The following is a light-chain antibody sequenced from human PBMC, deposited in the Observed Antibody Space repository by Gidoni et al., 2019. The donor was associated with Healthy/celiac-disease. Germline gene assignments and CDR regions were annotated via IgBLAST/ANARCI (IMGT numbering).Light chain of an antibody. CDR3: QVWYSSSDHPRV. CDR1: NSGSKS. Sequence: SYVRTQPPSMSVAPGKTARITCGGHNSGSKSVHWYQQKPGQAPVLVIYYDSARPSGIPERFSGSNSGNTATLTISRFEAGDEADYYCQVWYSSSDHPRVFGGGTKLTVL. CDR2: YDS. J-gene: IGLJ2*01. V-gene: IGLV3-21*04.